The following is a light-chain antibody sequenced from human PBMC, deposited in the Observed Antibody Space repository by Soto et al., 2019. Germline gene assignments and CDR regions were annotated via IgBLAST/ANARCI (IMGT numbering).Light chain of an antibody. Sequence: DIQLTQSPSSLSAAVGDSVTITCRASQGISSYLAWYQQKPGKAPKLLIYASSTLQSGVPSRFSGSGSGTEFTLTISSLHTEDFATYFCQQLHSYPITFGQGTRLEIK. CDR2: ASS. CDR3: QQLHSYPIT. J-gene: IGKJ5*01. CDR1: QGISSY. V-gene: IGKV1-9*01.